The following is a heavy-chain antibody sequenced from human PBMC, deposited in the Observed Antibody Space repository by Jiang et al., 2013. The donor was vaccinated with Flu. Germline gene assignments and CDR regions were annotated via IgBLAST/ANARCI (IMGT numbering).Heavy chain of an antibody. CDR2: IKPSNGGT. J-gene: IGHJ5*02. CDR1: GYTFTDHY. V-gene: IGHV1-2*02. CDR3: ARGLDP. Sequence: SGAEVKMPGASVKVSCKTSGYTFTDHYIHWVRQAPGQGLEWMGWIKPSNGGTNYAQKFQGRVTMSRDTSISTAYMELSSLRTDDTAVYYCARGLDPWGHGTLVTVSS.